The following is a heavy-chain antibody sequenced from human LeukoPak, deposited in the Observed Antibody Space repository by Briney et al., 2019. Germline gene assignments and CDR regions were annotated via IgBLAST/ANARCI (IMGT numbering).Heavy chain of an antibody. D-gene: IGHD3-10*01. Sequence: ASVKVSCKASGYTFTSSDINWVRQATGQGLEWMGWMNPNSGNTGYAQKFQGRVTMTRNTSISTAYMELSSLRSEDTAVYYCARGRRYGYGSGRESGYWGQGTLVTVSS. V-gene: IGHV1-8*01. CDR2: MNPNSGNT. CDR1: GYTFTSSD. CDR3: ARGRRYGYGSGRESGY. J-gene: IGHJ4*02.